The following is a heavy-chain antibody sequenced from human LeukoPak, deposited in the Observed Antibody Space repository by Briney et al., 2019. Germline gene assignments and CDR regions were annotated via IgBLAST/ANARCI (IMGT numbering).Heavy chain of an antibody. D-gene: IGHD5-12*01. CDR2: IYFSGST. CDR3: GRHAVGYGNYFDF. V-gene: IGHV4-59*08. J-gene: IGHJ4*02. Sequence: SETLSLTGTGSGGSISSYYWSWIRQPPGKGLEWIGYIYFSGSTKYSPSLESRVTISVDASKNQFSLRLSSVTAADTAVYYCGRHAVGYGNYFDFWGQGTLVTVSS. CDR1: GGSISSYY.